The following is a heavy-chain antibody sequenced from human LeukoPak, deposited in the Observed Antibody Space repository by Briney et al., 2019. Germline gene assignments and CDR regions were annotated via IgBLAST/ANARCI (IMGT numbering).Heavy chain of an antibody. Sequence: GGSLRLSCAASGFTSSSYEMNWVRQAPGKGLEWVSYISSSGSTIYYADSVKGRFTISRDNAKNSLYLQMNSLRAEDTAVYYCARTAFDDSRWGQGTLVTVSS. V-gene: IGHV3-48*03. CDR3: ARTAFDDSR. CDR1: GFTSSSYE. D-gene: IGHD3-16*01. CDR2: ISSSGSTI. J-gene: IGHJ4*02.